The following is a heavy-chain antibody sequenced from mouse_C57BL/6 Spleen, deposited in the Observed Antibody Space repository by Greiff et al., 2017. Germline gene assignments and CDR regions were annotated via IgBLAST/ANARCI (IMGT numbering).Heavy chain of an antibody. CDR2: IYPGSGST. CDR1: GYTFTSYW. Sequence: QVQLQQPGAELVKPGASVKMSCKASGYTFTSYWITWVKQRPGQGLEWIGDIYPGSGSTNYNEKFKSKATLTVDTSSSTAYMQLSSLTSEDSAVYYCARGDYERGGMDYWGQGTSVTGPS. D-gene: IGHD2-4*01. V-gene: IGHV1-55*01. CDR3: ARGDYERGGMDY. J-gene: IGHJ4*01.